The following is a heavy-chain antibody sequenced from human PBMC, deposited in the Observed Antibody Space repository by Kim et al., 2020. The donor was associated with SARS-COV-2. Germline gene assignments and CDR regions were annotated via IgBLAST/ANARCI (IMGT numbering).Heavy chain of an antibody. CDR3: ARHPHYGGNWREYFQH. J-gene: IGHJ1*01. CDR2: IYPGDSDT. CDR1: GYSFTSYW. Sequence: GESLKISCKGSGYSFTSYWIGWVRQMPGKGLEWMGIIYPGDSDTRYSPSFQGQVTISADKSISTAYLQWSSLKASDTAMYYCARHPHYGGNWREYFQHWGQGTLVTVSS. D-gene: IGHD4-17*01. V-gene: IGHV5-51*01.